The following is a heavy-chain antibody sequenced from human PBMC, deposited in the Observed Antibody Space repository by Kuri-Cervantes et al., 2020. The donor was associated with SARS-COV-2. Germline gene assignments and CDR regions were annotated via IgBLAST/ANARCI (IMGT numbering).Heavy chain of an antibody. V-gene: IGHV3-33*01. CDR1: GFTFSSYG. CDR3: ARDGAYYDFWSGYFAHDAFDI. J-gene: IGHJ3*02. CDR2: IWYDGSNK. Sequence: GGSLRLSCAASGFTFSSYGMHWVRQAPGKGLEWVAVIWYDGSNKYYADSVKGRFTISRDNSKNTLYLQMNSLRAEDTAVYYCARDGAYYDFWSGYFAHDAFDIWGQGTMVTVSS. D-gene: IGHD3-3*01.